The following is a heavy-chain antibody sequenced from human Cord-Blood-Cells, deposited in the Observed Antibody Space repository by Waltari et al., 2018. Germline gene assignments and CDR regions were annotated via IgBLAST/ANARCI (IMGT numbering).Heavy chain of an antibody. CDR2: IYHSGST. D-gene: IGHD6-6*01. CDR1: GYSISSGYY. CDR3: ARGGAARPVDY. V-gene: IGHV4-38-2*02. J-gene: IGHJ4*02. Sequence: QVQLQESGPGLVKPSETLSLPCTVSGYSISSGYYWGWIRQPPGKGLEWIGSIYHSGSTYYNPSLKSRVTISVDTSKNQFSLKLSSVTAADTAVYYCARGGAARPVDYWGQGTLVTVSS.